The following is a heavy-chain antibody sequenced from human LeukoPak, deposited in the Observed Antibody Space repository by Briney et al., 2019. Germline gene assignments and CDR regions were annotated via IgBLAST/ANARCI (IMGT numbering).Heavy chain of an antibody. CDR2: ISAYNGNT. CDR3: ASGYSYGYLLLDY. Sequence: GASAKVSCKASGGTFSSYAISWVRQAPGQGLEWMGWISAYNGNTNYAQKLQGRVTMTTDTSTSTAYMELRSLRSDDTAVYYCASGYSYGYLLLDYWGQGTLVTVSS. D-gene: IGHD5-18*01. CDR1: GGTFSSYA. V-gene: IGHV1-18*01. J-gene: IGHJ4*02.